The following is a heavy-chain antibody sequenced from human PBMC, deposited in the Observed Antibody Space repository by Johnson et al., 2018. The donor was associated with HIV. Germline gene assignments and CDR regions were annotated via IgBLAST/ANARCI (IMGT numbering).Heavy chain of an antibody. Sequence: QMQLVESGGGVVQPGRSLRLSCAASGFTFSSYGMHWVRQAPGKGLEWVAVIWYDGSNKYYADSVKGRFTISRDNSKNTLYLQMNSLRAGDTAVYYCARSGRGTLTTVPDAFDIWGQGTMVTVSS. CDR2: IWYDGSNK. D-gene: IGHD4-17*01. V-gene: IGHV3-33*01. CDR3: ARSGRGTLTTVPDAFDI. CDR1: GFTFSSYG. J-gene: IGHJ3*02.